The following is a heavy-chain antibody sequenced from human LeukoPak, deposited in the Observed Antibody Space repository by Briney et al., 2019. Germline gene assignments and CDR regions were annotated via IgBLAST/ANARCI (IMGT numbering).Heavy chain of an antibody. CDR3: ARDERAATRYKAFGI. D-gene: IGHD1-14*01. V-gene: IGHV1-46*01. CDR1: GYTXTNYY. J-gene: IGHJ3*02. Sequence: GASVKVSCKASGYTXTNYYMHWVRQAPGQGLEWMGIINPSGGSTTYSQKFQGRVAVTRDTSTSTVYMELSSLRSDDTAVYYCARDERAATRYKAFGIWGQGTMVTVSS. CDR2: INPSGGST.